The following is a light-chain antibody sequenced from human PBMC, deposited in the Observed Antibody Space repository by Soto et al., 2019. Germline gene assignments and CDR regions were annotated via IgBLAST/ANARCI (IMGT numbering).Light chain of an antibody. CDR1: QGISSA. CDR3: QQFNTYPALT. CDR2: DVS. J-gene: IGKJ4*01. Sequence: AIQLTQSPSSLSASVGDRVTITCRASQGISSALAWYQQKPGKSPNLLIYDVSSLESGAPSRFSGSGSGTDFTLTISSLQPEDFATYYCQQFNTYPALTFGGGTKVDIK. V-gene: IGKV1-13*02.